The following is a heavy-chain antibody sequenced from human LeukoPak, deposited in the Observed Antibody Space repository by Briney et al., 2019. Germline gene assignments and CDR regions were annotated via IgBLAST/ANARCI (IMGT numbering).Heavy chain of an antibody. J-gene: IGHJ3*02. V-gene: IGHV4-59*12. CDR3: ARHCSGGNCYSGVDAFDI. CDR1: GGSISSYY. CDR2: IYYSGST. D-gene: IGHD2-15*01. Sequence: SETLSLTCTVSGGSISSYYWIGIRQPPGKGLEWIGYIYYSGSTNYNPSLKSRVTISVDKSKNQFSLRLSSVTAADTAVYYCARHCSGGNCYSGVDAFDIWGQGTMVIVSS.